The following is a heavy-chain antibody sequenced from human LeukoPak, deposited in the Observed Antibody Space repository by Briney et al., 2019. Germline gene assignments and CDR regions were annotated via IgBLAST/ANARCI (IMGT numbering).Heavy chain of an antibody. CDR2: ISGSGGST. CDR3: AKDWGYYDSSGYGGTLDY. CDR1: GFTFSSYA. V-gene: IGHV3-23*01. D-gene: IGHD3-22*01. Sequence: GGSLRLSCAASGFTFSSYAMSWVRQAPGKGLEWVSAISGSGGSTYYADSVKGRFTISRDNSKNTLYLQVNSLRAEDTAVYYCAKDWGYYDSSGYGGTLDYWGQGTLVTVSS. J-gene: IGHJ4*02.